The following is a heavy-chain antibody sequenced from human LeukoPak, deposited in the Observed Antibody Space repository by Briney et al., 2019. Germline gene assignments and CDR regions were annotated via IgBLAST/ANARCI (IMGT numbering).Heavy chain of an antibody. D-gene: IGHD2-8*02. Sequence: GGSLRLSCAASGFTFSTYTMNWVRQARGEGLEWVSGVGGDGRITHYADSVKGRFTISRDNSKNTLYLQMSSLRAEDTAVYYCAKDRVPDGVWSFDYWGQGSLVIVSS. CDR3: AKDRVPDGVWSFDY. CDR2: VGGDGRIT. V-gene: IGHV3-23*01. CDR1: GFTFSTYT. J-gene: IGHJ4*02.